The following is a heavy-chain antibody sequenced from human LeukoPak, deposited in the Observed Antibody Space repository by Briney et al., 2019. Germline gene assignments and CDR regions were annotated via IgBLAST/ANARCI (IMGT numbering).Heavy chain of an antibody. D-gene: IGHD3-22*01. CDR1: GFTFSSYG. CDR3: ARDDSSGYPNFGY. V-gene: IGHV3-33*01. CDR2: IWYDGSNK. Sequence: GGSLRLSCAASGFTFSSYGMHWVRQAPGKGLEWVAVIWYDGSNKYYADSMKGRFTISRDNSKNTLYLQMNSLRAEDTAVYYCARDDSSGYPNFGYWGQGTLVTVSS. J-gene: IGHJ4*02.